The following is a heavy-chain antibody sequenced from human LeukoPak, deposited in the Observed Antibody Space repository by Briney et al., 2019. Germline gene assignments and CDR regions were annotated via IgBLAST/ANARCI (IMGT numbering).Heavy chain of an antibody. Sequence: HPGGSLRLSCAASGFAFSTYAMSWVRQAPGKGLEWVSHISGNGGKTFYADSVKGRFTISRDNSRNTLFLQMSSLRVEDTAVYYCAKDLSYGLDYWGQGTLVTVSS. D-gene: IGHD5-18*01. CDR2: ISGNGGKT. J-gene: IGHJ4*02. V-gene: IGHV3-23*01. CDR1: GFAFSTYA. CDR3: AKDLSYGLDY.